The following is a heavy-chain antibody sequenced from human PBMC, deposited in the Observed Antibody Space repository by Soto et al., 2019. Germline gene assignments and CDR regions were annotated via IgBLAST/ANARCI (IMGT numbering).Heavy chain of an antibody. V-gene: IGHV4-31*03. Sequence: QVQLQESGPGLVKPSQTLSLTCTVSGGSISSGGYYWSWIRQHPGKCLQWIGYIYYSGSTYYNPCLKSRVTIIVDTSKNQFALKLSSVTAAGTAEYYCAGTLVAGLPHVNWFHLWGQVTLVTV. CDR1: GGSISSGGYY. CDR3: AGTLVAGLPHVNWFHL. D-gene: IGHD6-19*01. J-gene: IGHJ5*02. CDR2: IYYSGST.